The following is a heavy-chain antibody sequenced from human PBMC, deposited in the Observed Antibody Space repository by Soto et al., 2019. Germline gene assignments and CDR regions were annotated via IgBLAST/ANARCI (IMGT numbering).Heavy chain of an antibody. CDR2: IYSSGST. CDR1: GGSMNSYF. D-gene: IGHD3-16*01. J-gene: IGHJ5*02. CDR3: VRGLSAFDP. V-gene: IGHV4-4*07. Sequence: SETLSLTCGVSGGSMNSYFWSWIRQSAGKGLEWIGRIYSSGSTAYNPSLKSRVSMSVDTSKSQFSLRLNSLTAADTAVYYCVRGLSAFDPWGQGTLVTVSS.